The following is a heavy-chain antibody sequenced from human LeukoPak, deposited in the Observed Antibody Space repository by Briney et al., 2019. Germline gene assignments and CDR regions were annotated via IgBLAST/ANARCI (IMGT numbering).Heavy chain of an antibody. Sequence: SETLSLTRAVYGGSFSGYYWSWIRQPPGKGLEWIGEINHSGSTNYNPSLKSRVTISVDTSKNQFSLKLSSVTAADTAVYYCARASGSYWWFDSWGQGTLVTVSS. D-gene: IGHD1-26*01. V-gene: IGHV4-34*01. CDR3: ARASGSYWWFDS. J-gene: IGHJ5*01. CDR1: GGSFSGYY. CDR2: INHSGST.